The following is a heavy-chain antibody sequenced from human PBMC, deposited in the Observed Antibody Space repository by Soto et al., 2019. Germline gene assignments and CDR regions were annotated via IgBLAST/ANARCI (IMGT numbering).Heavy chain of an antibody. CDR3: ARDGGYCSGGSCYVALDY. CDR2: ISYDGSNK. V-gene: IGHV3-30-3*01. Sequence: PGGSLRLSCAASGFTFSSYAVHWVRQAPGKGLEWVAVISYDGSNKYYADSVKGRFTISRDNSKNTLYLQMNSLRAEDTAVYYCARDGGYCSGGSCYVALDYWGQGTLVTVSS. D-gene: IGHD2-15*01. J-gene: IGHJ4*02. CDR1: GFTFSSYA.